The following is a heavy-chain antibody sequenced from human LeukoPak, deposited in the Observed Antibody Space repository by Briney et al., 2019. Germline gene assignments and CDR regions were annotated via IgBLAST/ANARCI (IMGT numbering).Heavy chain of an antibody. J-gene: IGHJ6*02. CDR3: ARPFTYHYDNSGPLRYYYGMDV. CDR2: INPSGTSR. CDR1: GYSFITDY. V-gene: IGHV1-46*01. D-gene: IGHD3-22*01. Sequence: ASVKVSCKASGYSFITDYMHWVRQAPGQGLEWMGIINPSGTSRSYAQKFQGRVTMTRDTSTSTVYMELSSLRSEDTDVYYCARPFTYHYDNSGPLRYYYGMDVWGPGTTVTVSS.